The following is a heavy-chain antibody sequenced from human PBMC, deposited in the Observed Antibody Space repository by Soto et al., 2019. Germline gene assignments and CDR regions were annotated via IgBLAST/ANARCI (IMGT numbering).Heavy chain of an antibody. CDR3: VRDHFYDSSDYVVY. D-gene: IGHD3-22*01. Sequence: GGSLRLSCAASGFTFSSNYMSWVRQAPGKGLEWVSVIYSGDSTYYADSVKGRFTISRDNSKNTLYLQMNSLRAEDTAMYYCVRDHFYDSSDYVVYWGQGTLVTV. CDR2: IYSGDST. J-gene: IGHJ1*01. CDR1: GFTFSSNY. V-gene: IGHV3-53*01.